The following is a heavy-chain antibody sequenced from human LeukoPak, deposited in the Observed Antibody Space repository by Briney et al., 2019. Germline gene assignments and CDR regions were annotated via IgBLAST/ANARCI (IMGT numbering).Heavy chain of an antibody. J-gene: IGHJ4*02. CDR3: ANDLGWIQLNLG. CDR1: GFTFSSFP. D-gene: IGHD5-18*01. CDR2: ISGGGVST. V-gene: IGHV3-23*01. Sequence: PGGSLRLSCAASGFTFSSFPMSWVRQAPGKGLEWVSVISGGGVSTYYADSVKGRFTISRDNSKNTLYLQMNSLRAEDTAVYYCANDLGWIQLNLGRGQGTLVTVSS.